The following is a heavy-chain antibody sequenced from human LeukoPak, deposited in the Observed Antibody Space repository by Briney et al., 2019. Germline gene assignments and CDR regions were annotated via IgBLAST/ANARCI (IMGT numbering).Heavy chain of an antibody. CDR1: GFTFSSYG. V-gene: IGHV3-33*01. CDR3: ARDEVGLRYFDA. D-gene: IGHD3-9*01. Sequence: PGGSLRLSCATSGFTFSSYGMHWVRQAPGKGLEWVAVIWYDGSNKYYANSVKGRFTISRDNSKNTLYLQMNSLRAEDTAVYYCARDEVGLRYFDAWGQGTPVAVSS. CDR2: IWYDGSNK. J-gene: IGHJ4*02.